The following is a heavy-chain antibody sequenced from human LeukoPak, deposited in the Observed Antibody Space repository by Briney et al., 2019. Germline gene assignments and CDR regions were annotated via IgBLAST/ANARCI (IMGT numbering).Heavy chain of an antibody. D-gene: IGHD3-22*01. CDR2: INPNSGGT. CDR1: GYTFIGYY. V-gene: IGHV1-2*02. Sequence: ASVKVSCKASGYTFIGYYMHWVRQAPGQGLEWMGWINPNSGGTNYAQKFQGRVTMTRDTSISTAYMELSRLRSDDTAVYYCARDRYYYDGIDYPYSDAFDIWGQGTMVTVSS. CDR3: ARDRYYYDGIDYPYSDAFDI. J-gene: IGHJ3*02.